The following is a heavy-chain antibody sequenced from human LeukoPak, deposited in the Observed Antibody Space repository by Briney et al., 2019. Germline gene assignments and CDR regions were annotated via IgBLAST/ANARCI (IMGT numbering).Heavy chain of an antibody. CDR2: IYYTGNT. CDR3: ARYTTMGVNDAFDI. J-gene: IGHJ3*02. V-gene: IGHV4-59*01. D-gene: IGHD5-18*01. Sequence: SETLSLTCTVSGGSISSYYWSWIRQPPGKGLERIGYIYYTGNTNYNPSLKSRVTISVDTSKNQFSLKLSSVTAADTAVYYCARYTTMGVNDAFDIWGQGTMVTVSS. CDR1: GGSISSYY.